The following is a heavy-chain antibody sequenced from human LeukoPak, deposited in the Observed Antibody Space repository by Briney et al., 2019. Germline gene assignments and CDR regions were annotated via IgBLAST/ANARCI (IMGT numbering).Heavy chain of an antibody. CDR2: IYYSGST. CDR3: ARDQQLVRKYYYYYGMDV. CDR1: GGSISSYY. J-gene: IGHJ6*02. V-gene: IGHV4-59*01. Sequence: PSETLSLTCTVSGGSISSYYWSWIRQPPGKGLEWIGYIYYSGSTNYNPSLKSRVTISVDTSKNQFSLKLSSVTAADTAVYYCARDQQLVRKYYYYYGMDVWGQGTTVTVSS. D-gene: IGHD6-13*01.